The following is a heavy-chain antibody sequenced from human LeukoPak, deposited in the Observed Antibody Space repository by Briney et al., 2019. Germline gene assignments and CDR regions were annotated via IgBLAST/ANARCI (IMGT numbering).Heavy chain of an antibody. V-gene: IGHV3-23*01. D-gene: IGHD2-15*01. J-gene: IGHJ6*03. CDR2: ISGRGDET. CDR3: AKDTSAWWYHRAYMNV. CDR1: GFTFSDCA. Sequence: GGSLRLSCAASGFTFSDCAMSWVRQAPGGGLEGVSAISGRGDETFHADSVKGRFTTSRDNSKNTLSLQMSSLRVEDSAVYFCAKDTSAWWYHRAYMNVWGTGTTVTVSS.